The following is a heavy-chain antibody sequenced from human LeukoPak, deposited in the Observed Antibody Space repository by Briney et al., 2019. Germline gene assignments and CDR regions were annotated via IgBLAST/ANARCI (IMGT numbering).Heavy chain of an antibody. CDR1: GFTFSNHA. Sequence: GGSLRLSCVTSGFTFSNHAMHWVRQGSGKGLEWVAVISDDGTSKFYADSVKGRFTIFRDNSKNTLFLQINSLRPEDTAMYYCARVDDLDAFDIWGQGTLVTVSS. CDR3: ARVDDLDAFDI. D-gene: IGHD2-2*03. V-gene: IGHV3-30*04. J-gene: IGHJ3*02. CDR2: ISDDGTSK.